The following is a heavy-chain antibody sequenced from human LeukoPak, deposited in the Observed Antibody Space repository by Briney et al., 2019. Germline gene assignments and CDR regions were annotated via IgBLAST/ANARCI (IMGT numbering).Heavy chain of an antibody. D-gene: IGHD1-26*01. J-gene: IGHJ6*02. CDR3: ARDLQSYGAGWELDYYGMDV. CDR1: GYTFTSYA. V-gene: IGHV7-4-1*02. CDR2: INTNTGNP. Sequence: ASVKVSCKASGYTFTSYAMNWVRQAPGQGLEWMGWINTNTGNPTYAQGFTGRFVFSLDTSVSTAYLQISGLKAEDTAVYYCARDLQSYGAGWELDYYGMDVWGQGTTVTVSS.